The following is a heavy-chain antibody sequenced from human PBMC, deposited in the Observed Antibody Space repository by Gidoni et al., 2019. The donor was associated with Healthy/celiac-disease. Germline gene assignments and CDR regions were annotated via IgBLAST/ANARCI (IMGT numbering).Heavy chain of an antibody. CDR2: INHSGRT. V-gene: IGHV4-34*01. J-gene: IGHJ4*02. CDR3: ARATSIAVAGPILCYFEY. Sequence: HVQLQQWVARLLKPSGPLSLTCAVYGASFIASSWSWIRQPPGKGLEWIGEINHSGRTKYNPSLKSRVTRSVDTSKNQFSLKLSAVTAADTAVYYCARATSIAVAGPILCYFEYWGQGTLVTVS. D-gene: IGHD6-19*01. CDR1: GASFIASS.